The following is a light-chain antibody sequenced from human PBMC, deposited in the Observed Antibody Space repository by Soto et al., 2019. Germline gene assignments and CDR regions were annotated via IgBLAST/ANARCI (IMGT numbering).Light chain of an antibody. V-gene: IGLV2-14*01. CDR3: LSYTGSTTYVV. Sequence: QSALTQPASVSGSPGQSITISCTGTFNDVGAYNYVSWYQHHPGKAPKLIIYEVSNRPSGVSNRFSGSKSGNTASLTISGLQAEDEGDYYCLSYTGSTTYVVFGGGTKLTVL. CDR2: EVS. J-gene: IGLJ2*01. CDR1: FNDVGAYNY.